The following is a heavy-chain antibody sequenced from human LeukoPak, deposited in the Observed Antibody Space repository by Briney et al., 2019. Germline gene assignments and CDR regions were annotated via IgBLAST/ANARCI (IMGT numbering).Heavy chain of an antibody. CDR2: MNPNSGNT. CDR1: GYTFTSYD. Sequence: ASVKVSCKASGYTFTSYDINWVRQATGQGLEWMGWMNPNSGNTGYAQKFQGRVTMTRNTSISTAYMELSSLRSEDTAVYYCARVRGIAARHSDYFQHWGQGTLVTVSS. D-gene: IGHD6-6*01. V-gene: IGHV1-8*01. J-gene: IGHJ1*01. CDR3: ARVRGIAARHSDYFQH.